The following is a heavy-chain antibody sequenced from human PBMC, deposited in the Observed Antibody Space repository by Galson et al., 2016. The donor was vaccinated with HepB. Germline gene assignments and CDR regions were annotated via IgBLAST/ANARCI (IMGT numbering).Heavy chain of an antibody. CDR2: DSMDGRRK. CDR3: ARRHEYCPPVGCSVDY. D-gene: IGHD2/OR15-2a*01. J-gene: IGHJ4*02. V-gene: IGHV3-30*03. Sequence: SLRLSCAASGLTFSAYGMHWVRQAPGKGLEWVAADSMDGRRKFYADSVKGRFTISRDNSNSMLFLQMSSLRADDTAVYYCARRHEYCPPVGCSVDYWGQGTLVTVSS. CDR1: GLTFSAYG.